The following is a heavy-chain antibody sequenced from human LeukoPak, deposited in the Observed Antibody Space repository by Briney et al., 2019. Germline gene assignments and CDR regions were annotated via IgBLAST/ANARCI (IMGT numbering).Heavy chain of an antibody. J-gene: IGHJ2*01. CDR2: INPSGGST. CDR3: ARDRAVAGHPDWYFDL. CDR1: GYTFTSYY. D-gene: IGHD6-19*01. V-gene: IGHV1-46*01. Sequence: GASVKVSCKASGYTFTSYYMHWVRQAPGLGLEWMGIINPSGGSTSYAQKFQGRVTMTRDTSTSTVYMELSSLRSEDTAVYYCARDRAVAGHPDWYFDLWGRGTLVTVSS.